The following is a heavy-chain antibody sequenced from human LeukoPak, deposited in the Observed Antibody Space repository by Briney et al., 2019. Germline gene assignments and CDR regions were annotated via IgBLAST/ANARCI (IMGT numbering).Heavy chain of an antibody. CDR3: ARAGNGYIRDYYYFMDV. CDR1: GDSVSSNSTA. J-gene: IGHJ6*03. V-gene: IGHV6-1*01. D-gene: IGHD5-24*01. Sequence: SQTLSLTCAISGDSVSSNSTAWNWIRQSPARGLEWLGRTYYRSKFYTEYAVSVKSRITINPDTSENQFSLQLNSVTPEDTAVYYCARAGNGYIRDYYYFMDVWGKGTTVTVS. CDR2: TYYRSKFYT.